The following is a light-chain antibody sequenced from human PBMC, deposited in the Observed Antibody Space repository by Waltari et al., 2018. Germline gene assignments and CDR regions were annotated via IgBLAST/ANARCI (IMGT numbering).Light chain of an antibody. J-gene: IGLJ3*02. CDR2: SDN. CDR1: RPNTRAPY. Sequence: QPVLTQPPSPSATPGQRVPSPFSARRPNTRAPYVSWFHPLPGTAPKVLIHSDNQRPSGIPDRFSGSKSGTSASLAISGLRSEDEADYYCAAWDDSLSGRVFGGGTKLTVL. CDR3: AAWDDSLSGRV. V-gene: IGLV1-47*01.